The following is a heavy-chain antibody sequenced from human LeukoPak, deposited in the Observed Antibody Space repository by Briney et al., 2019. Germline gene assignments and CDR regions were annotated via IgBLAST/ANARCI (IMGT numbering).Heavy chain of an antibody. CDR2: ISGTGGST. J-gene: IGHJ3*02. CDR3: AKAYYDFWSGYLDAFDI. V-gene: IGHV3-23*01. Sequence: GGSLRLSCAASGFTFSTYAMTWVRQAPGKGLEWVSLISGTGGSTYYADSVKGRFTISRDNSKNTLYLQMNSLRAEDTAVYYCAKAYYDFWSGYLDAFDIWGQGTMVTVSS. D-gene: IGHD3-3*01. CDR1: GFTFSTYA.